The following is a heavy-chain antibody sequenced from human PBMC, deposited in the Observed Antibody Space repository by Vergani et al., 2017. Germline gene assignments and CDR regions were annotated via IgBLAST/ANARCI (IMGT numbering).Heavy chain of an antibody. CDR1: GGAISSFY. CDR3: GSDVRAGRGGYIYYFMDV. Sequence: QVQLQESGPGLVKPSETLSLTCTVSGGAISSFYWSWIRQSPGKGLEWIGYISHSGSKGYNPSLKSRVTISVNTSKNQISLTLTSVGAADTAVYYCGSDVRAGRGGYIYYFMDVWGKGTTVTVSS. D-gene: IGHD6-19*01. V-gene: IGHV4-59*01. CDR2: ISHSGSK. J-gene: IGHJ6*03.